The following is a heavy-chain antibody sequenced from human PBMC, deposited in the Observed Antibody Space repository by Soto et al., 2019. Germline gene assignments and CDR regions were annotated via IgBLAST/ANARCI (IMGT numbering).Heavy chain of an antibody. V-gene: IGHV3-23*04. CDR2: ITGSGGTT. D-gene: IGHD3-3*01. J-gene: IGHJ4*01. Sequence: EVHLVESGGGLVQPGGSLRLSCAASGFTISSYAMSWVRQAPGKGLEWVSAITGSGGTTYYADSVKGRFTISRDNSKNTLYLQMGWLRAEVSAVYFLWSVGFGAYLPYFGYWCHGHLVTVSS. CDR1: GFTISSYA. CDR3: WSVGFGAYLPYFGY.